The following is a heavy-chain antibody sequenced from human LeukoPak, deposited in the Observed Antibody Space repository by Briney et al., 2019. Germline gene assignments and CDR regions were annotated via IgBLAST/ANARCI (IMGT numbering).Heavy chain of an antibody. CDR1: GGSISNYD. J-gene: IGHJ4*02. D-gene: IGHD6-19*01. CDR2: IYTSGST. Sequence: PSETLSLTCTVSGGSISNYDWSWIRQPAGKGLEWIGRIYTSGSTNYNPSLKSRVTMSVDTSKNQFSLKLSSVTAADTAVYYCARGPRSSGWYSVDYWGRGTLVTVSS. V-gene: IGHV4-4*07. CDR3: ARGPRSSGWYSVDY.